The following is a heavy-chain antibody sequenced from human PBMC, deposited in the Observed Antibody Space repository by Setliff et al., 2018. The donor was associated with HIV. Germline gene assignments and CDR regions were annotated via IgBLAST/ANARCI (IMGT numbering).Heavy chain of an antibody. D-gene: IGHD3-16*02. CDR3: AHTDYDYVWGSYRFDY. Sequence: SGPTLVNPTQTLTLTCTFSGFSLSTSGVGVGWIRQPPGKALEWLALIYWNDDKRYSPSLKGRLTITKDTSKNQVVLTMTNMDPVDTATYYCAHTDYDYVWGSYRFDYWGQGTLVTVPQ. J-gene: IGHJ4*02. CDR1: GFSLSTSGVG. CDR2: IYWNDDK. V-gene: IGHV2-5*01.